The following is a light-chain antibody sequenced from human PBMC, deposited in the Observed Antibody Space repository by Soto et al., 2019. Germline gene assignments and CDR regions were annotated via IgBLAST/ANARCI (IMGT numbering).Light chain of an antibody. CDR2: GAS. J-gene: IGKJ4*02. V-gene: IGKV3-15*01. CDR1: QTISND. Sequence: EVVMTQSPATVSLSPGERVTLSCRASQTISNDLAWYQQKPGQAPRLLIYGASTRATGVPARFSGGGSGTEFTLTISSLQSEDFAFYYCQQNNKWPPVTFGGGTKVDIK. CDR3: QQNNKWPPVT.